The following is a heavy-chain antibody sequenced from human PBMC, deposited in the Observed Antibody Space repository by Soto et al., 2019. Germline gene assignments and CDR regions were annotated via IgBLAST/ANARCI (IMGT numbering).Heavy chain of an antibody. J-gene: IGHJ6*02. CDR3: ARHREPDGSYYYYGMDV. V-gene: IGHV5-10-1*01. D-gene: IGHD1-26*01. CDR2: IDPSDSYT. Sequence: PGESLKISCKGSGYSFTSYWISWVRQMPGKGLEWMGRIDPSDSYTNYSPSFQGHVTISADKSISTAYLQWSSLKASDTAMYYCARHREPDGSYYYYGMDVWGQGTTVTVSS. CDR1: GYSFTSYW.